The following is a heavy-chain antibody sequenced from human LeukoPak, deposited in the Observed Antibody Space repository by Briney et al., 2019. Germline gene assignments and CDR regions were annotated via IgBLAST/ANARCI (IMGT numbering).Heavy chain of an antibody. V-gene: IGHV1-2*02. CDR1: GYTFTGYY. CDR2: INPNYGGT. Sequence: ASVKVSCKTSGYTFTGYYLHWVRQAPGQGPEWMGWINPNYGGTKYAPKFQGRVTMTRDTSTTTAYMELSRLTSDDTAVYYCARDTGFPFFDYWGQGSLVTVSS. CDR3: ARDTGFPFFDY. J-gene: IGHJ4*02.